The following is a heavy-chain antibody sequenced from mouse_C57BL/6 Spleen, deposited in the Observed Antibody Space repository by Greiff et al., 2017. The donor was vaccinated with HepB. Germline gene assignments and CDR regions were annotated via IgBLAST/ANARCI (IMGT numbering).Heavy chain of an antibody. D-gene: IGHD1-1*01. Sequence: VQLKESGAELVRPGASVTLSCKASGYTFPDYEMHWVKQTPVHGLEWIGAIDPETGGTAYNQKFKGKAILTADKSSSTAYMELRSLTSEVSAVYYSTRQSDYYGRSHIPFAYWGQGTLVTVSA. J-gene: IGHJ3*01. CDR2: IDPETGGT. CDR3: TRQSDYYGRSHIPFAY. V-gene: IGHV1-15*01. CDR1: GYTFPDYE.